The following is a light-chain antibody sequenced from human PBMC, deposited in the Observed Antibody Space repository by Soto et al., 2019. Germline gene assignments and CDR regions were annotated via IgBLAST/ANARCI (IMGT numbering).Light chain of an antibody. CDR1: QSVSSN. V-gene: IGKV3-11*01. CDR3: QQRSNWPWT. J-gene: IGKJ1*01. Sequence: EIVLTQSPATRSLSPGERATLSCRASQSVSSNLAWYQQKPGQAPWLLIYDTSNRATGIPARFSGSGSGTDFTLTISSLQPADFAVYYCQQRSNWPWTFGQGTKVEI. CDR2: DTS.